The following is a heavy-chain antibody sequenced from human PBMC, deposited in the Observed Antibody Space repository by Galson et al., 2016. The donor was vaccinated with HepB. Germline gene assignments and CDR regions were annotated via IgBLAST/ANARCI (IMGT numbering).Heavy chain of an antibody. V-gene: IGHV3-7*03. D-gene: IGHD3-10*01. CDR2: IKHDGDEK. CDR1: GFSFSTSG. J-gene: IGHJ4*02. CDR3: ARHHGSGSYWDYFDY. Sequence: SLRLSCAASGFSFSTSGMSWVRQAPGRGLEWGANIKHDGDEKYYVDSVKGRFTISRDNAKNSLYLQRNSLRAEDTAVYSCARHHGSGSYWDYFDYWGQGTLVTVSS.